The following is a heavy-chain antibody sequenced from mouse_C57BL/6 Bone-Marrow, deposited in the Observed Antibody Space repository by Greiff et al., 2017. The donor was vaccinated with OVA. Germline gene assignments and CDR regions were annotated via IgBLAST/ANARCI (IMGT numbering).Heavy chain of an antibody. J-gene: IGHJ3*01. CDR3: ARRAQATSY. Sequence: EVKVEESGGGLVKPGGSLKLSCAASGFTFSDYGMHWVRQAPEKGLEWVAYISSGSSTIYYADTVKGRFTISRDNAKNTLFLQMTSLRSEDTAMYYCARRAQATSYWGQGTLVTVSA. V-gene: IGHV5-17*01. CDR1: GFTFSDYG. CDR2: ISSGSSTI. D-gene: IGHD3-2*02.